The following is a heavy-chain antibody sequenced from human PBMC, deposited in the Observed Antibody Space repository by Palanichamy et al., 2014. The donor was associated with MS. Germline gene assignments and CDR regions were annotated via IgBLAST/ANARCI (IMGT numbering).Heavy chain of an antibody. D-gene: IGHD3-22*01. J-gene: IGHJ4*02. CDR3: ARRHYDSSGYGFDY. Sequence: EVQLVESGGGLVQPGGSLRLSCAASGFTFSSYSMNWVRQAPGKGLEWVSYISSSSTIYYADSVKGRFTISRDNAKNSLYLQMNSLRDEDTAVYYCARRHYDSSGYGFDYWGQGTLVTVSS. CDR1: GFTFSSYS. CDR2: ISSSSTI. V-gene: IGHV3-48*02.